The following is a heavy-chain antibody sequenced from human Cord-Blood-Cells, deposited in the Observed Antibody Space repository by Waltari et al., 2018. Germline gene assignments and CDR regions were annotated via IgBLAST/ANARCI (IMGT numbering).Heavy chain of an antibody. V-gene: IGHV1-69*01. CDR2: IIPIFGTA. Sequence: QVQLVQSGAEVKKPGSSVKVSCKASGGTFSSYAISWVRQAPGQGLEWMGGIIPIFGTANYAQKFQGRVTITAYESTSTAYRELSSLRSEDTAVYYCARGNWNYYYYGMDVWGQGTTVTVSS. CDR1: GGTFSSYA. J-gene: IGHJ6*02. CDR3: ARGNWNYYYYGMDV. D-gene: IGHD1-1*01.